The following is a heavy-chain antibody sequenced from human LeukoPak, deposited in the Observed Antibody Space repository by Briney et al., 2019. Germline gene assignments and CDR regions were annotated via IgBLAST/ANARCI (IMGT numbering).Heavy chain of an antibody. V-gene: IGHV3-48*01. CDR3: AKVYYYYYMDV. J-gene: IGHJ6*03. CDR1: GFTFSSYG. Sequence: GGSLRLSCAASGFTFSSYGINWVRQAPGKGLEWVSYISSSGSTIYYADSVKGRFTISRDNAKNSLYLQMNSLRAEDTAVYYCAKVYYYYYMDVWGKGTTVTISS. CDR2: ISSSGSTI.